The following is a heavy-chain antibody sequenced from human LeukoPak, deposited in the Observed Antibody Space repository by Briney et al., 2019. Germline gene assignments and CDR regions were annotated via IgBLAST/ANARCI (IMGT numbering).Heavy chain of an antibody. Sequence: GGSLRLTCAASGFTFSSYGMHWVRQAPGKGLEWVAFIRYDGSNKYYADSVKGRFTISRDNSKNTLYLQMNSLRAEDTAVYYCAKARDGYNPFFDYWGQGTLVTVSS. CDR3: AKARDGYNPFFDY. D-gene: IGHD5-24*01. CDR2: IRYDGSNK. CDR1: GFTFSSYG. V-gene: IGHV3-30*02. J-gene: IGHJ4*02.